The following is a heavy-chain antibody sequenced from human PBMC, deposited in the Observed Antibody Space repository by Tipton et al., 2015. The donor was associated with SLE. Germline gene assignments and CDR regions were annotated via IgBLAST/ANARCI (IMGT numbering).Heavy chain of an antibody. Sequence: TLSLTCTVSGGSIRSSRYYWGWFRQPPGKGLEWIGSIYDSGSTYYNPSLKSRATISVDTSKNQFSLKLSSVTAADTAVYYCARRVGSGTYLDAFDIWGQGTMVTVSS. CDR3: ARRVGSGTYLDAFDI. CDR2: IYDSGST. CDR1: GGSIRSSRYY. D-gene: IGHD3-10*01. J-gene: IGHJ3*02. V-gene: IGHV4-39*01.